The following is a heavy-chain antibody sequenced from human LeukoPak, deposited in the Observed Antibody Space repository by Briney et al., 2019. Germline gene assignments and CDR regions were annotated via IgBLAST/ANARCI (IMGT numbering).Heavy chain of an antibody. J-gene: IGHJ5*02. V-gene: IGHV4-4*07. Sequence: SETLSLTCTVSGGSISSYYWSWIRQPAGKGLEWIGRIYTSGSTNYNPSPKSRVTMSADTSKNQFSLKLSSVTAADTAVYYCARDHIVVVPAAISWFDPWGQGTLVTVSS. D-gene: IGHD2-2*01. CDR2: IYTSGST. CDR3: ARDHIVVVPAAISWFDP. CDR1: GGSISSYY.